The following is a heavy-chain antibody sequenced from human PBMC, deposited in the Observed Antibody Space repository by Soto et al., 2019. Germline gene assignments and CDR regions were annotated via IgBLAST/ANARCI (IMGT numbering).Heavy chain of an antibody. CDR3: ARQLADCGGDCFTEPVDF. D-gene: IGHD2-21*02. J-gene: IGHJ4*02. Sequence: QAQLVQSGAEVKKPGASVKVSCEASGYTFTSYYMHWVRQAPGQGLEWMGWINPNSGDTKYAQKFLGRVTMTRDTSITTAYMEVKMLTSDDTAVYYCARQLADCGGDCFTEPVDFWGQGTLVTVSS. CDR2: INPNSGDT. CDR1: GYTFTSYY. V-gene: IGHV1-2*02.